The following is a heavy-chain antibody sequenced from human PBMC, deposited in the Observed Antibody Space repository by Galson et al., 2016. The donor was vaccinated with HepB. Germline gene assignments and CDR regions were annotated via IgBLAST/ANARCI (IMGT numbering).Heavy chain of an antibody. V-gene: IGHV3-23*01. J-gene: IGHJ5*02. CDR3: ARDPPAAATGTWA. Sequence: SLRLSCAASGFIFSNYAMSWVRQAPGTGLEWVAAISSTGGRSDYADSVKGRFTISRDNSRSTVSLEMDSLRAEDTAVYFCARDPPAAATGTWAWGQGTLVTVSS. CDR1: GFIFSNYA. D-gene: IGHD2-15*01. CDR2: ISSTGGRS.